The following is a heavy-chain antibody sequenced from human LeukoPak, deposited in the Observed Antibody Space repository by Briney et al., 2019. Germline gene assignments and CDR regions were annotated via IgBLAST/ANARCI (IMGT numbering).Heavy chain of an antibody. CDR3: AREAAAGTFDP. V-gene: IGHV4-59*01. J-gene: IGHJ5*02. D-gene: IGHD6-13*01. CDR1: GGSISSYY. Sequence: SETLSLTCTVSGGSISSYYWSWIRQPPGKGLEWIGYIYYSGSTNYNPSLKSRVTISLDTSKNQFSLKLSSVTAADTAVYYCAREAAAGTFDPWGQGTLVTVSS. CDR2: IYYSGST.